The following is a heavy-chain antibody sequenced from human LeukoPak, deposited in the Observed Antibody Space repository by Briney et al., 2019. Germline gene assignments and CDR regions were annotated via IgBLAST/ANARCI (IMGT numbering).Heavy chain of an antibody. CDR1: GFTFSNYS. J-gene: IGHJ4*02. Sequence: GASLRLSCAASGFTFSNYSMNWVRQAAGRVLELFSSISSSSSYIYYADSVKGRFTISRDNAKNSLYLQMNSLRAEDTAVYYCVTAAGLGVYYFDYWGQGTLVTVSS. D-gene: IGHD6-13*01. CDR2: ISSSSSYI. V-gene: IGHV3-21*01. CDR3: VTAAGLGVYYFDY.